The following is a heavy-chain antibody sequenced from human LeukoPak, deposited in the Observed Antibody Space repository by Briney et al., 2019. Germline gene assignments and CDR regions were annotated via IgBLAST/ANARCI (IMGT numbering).Heavy chain of an antibody. V-gene: IGHV3-23*01. CDR3: ARDYADYVGYFFFDY. Sequence: GGSLRLSCAASGFTFNDYAMNWVRQAPGKGLEWVSSISGGGETTYYADSAKGRFTISRDNSQNTLYLQMNGLRAEDTAVYYCARDYADYVGYFFFDYWGQGTLVTVSS. CDR2: ISGGGETT. J-gene: IGHJ4*02. CDR1: GFTFNDYA. D-gene: IGHD4-17*01.